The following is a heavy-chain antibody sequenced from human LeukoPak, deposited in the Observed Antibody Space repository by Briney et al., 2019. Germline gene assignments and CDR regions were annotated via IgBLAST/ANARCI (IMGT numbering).Heavy chain of an antibody. V-gene: IGHV7-4-1*02. CDR3: ARDLGQYNSDWGRSFDY. CDR2: INTNNGNP. CDR1: GYTFTSYG. J-gene: IGHJ4*02. D-gene: IGHD3-16*01. Sequence: ASVKVSCKASGYTFTSYGISWVRQAPGQGLEWMGWINTNNGNPTYAQDFTGRFVFSLDTSVNTAYLQINSLKAEDTALYYCARDLGQYNSDWGRSFDYWGQGTLVTVSS.